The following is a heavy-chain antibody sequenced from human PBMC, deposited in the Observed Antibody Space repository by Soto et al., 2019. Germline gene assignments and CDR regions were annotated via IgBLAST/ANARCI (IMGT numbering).Heavy chain of an antibody. CDR1: GFSVEYYT. D-gene: IGHD3-9*01. J-gene: IGHJ4*02. CDR3: PSDSYDVSTGQKRYFDH. CDR2: ISSDGGRT. Sequence: GSLRPSGRTSGFSVEYYTMHGVAHTRGKAPEWISLISSDGGRTLYSDSVKGRFTISRDNRKNSLYLQMNSLTTEDTALYFCPSDSYDVSTGQKRYFDHWGQGTLVTVSS. V-gene: IGHV3-43*01.